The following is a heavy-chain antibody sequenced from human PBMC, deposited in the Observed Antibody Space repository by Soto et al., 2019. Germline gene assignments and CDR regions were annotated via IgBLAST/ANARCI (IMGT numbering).Heavy chain of an antibody. D-gene: IGHD3-16*01. Sequence: QVQLVESGGGVVQPGRSLRLSCAASGFTFSSYGMHWVRQAPGKGLEWVAVISYDGSNKYYADSVKGRFTISRDNSKNTLYLQMNSLRAEDTAVYYCANVGVNTWDAFDIWGHGTMVTVSS. CDR1: GFTFSSYG. J-gene: IGHJ3*02. V-gene: IGHV3-30*18. CDR3: ANVGVNTWDAFDI. CDR2: ISYDGSNK.